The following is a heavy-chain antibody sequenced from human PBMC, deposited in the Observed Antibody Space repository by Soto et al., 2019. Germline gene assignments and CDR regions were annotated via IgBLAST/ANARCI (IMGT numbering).Heavy chain of an antibody. D-gene: IGHD1-1*01. CDR1: GFTFSSFP. CDR3: AKDRATGTFRSGRDV. V-gene: IGHV3-23*01. Sequence: EVQLLESGGGLVQPGGSLRLSCAASGFTFSSFPMNWVRQAPGKGLEWVSAISGSGGTTYYADSVKGRFTISRDNSSNTLYLLMNSLRAEDTAVYYCAKDRATGTFRSGRDVWGQGTTVTVSS. J-gene: IGHJ6*02. CDR2: ISGSGGTT.